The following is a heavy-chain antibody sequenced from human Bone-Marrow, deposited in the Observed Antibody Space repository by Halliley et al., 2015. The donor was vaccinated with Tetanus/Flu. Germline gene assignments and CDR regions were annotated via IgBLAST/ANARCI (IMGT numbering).Heavy chain of an antibody. Sequence: LRLSCTVSGGSIYSGSYYWTWIRQYPGKGLEWIGYMFDTGSTYYNPSLKSRVTISADTSKNQFSLRLSFVTAADTAVYYCARGEGTFRVDSWGPGTLVTVSS. V-gene: IGHV4-31*02. D-gene: IGHD3-16*01. CDR2: MFDTGST. CDR1: GGSIYSGSYY. CDR3: ARGEGTFRVDS. J-gene: IGHJ4*02.